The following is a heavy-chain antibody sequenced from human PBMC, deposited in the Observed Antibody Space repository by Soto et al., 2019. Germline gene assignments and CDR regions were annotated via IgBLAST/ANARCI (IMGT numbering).Heavy chain of an antibody. CDR1: GFTFSSYA. CDR2: ISYDGSNK. J-gene: IGHJ4*02. D-gene: IGHD3-9*01. V-gene: IGHV3-30-3*01. Sequence: QVQLVESGGGVVQPGRSLRLSCAASGFTFSSYAMHWVRQAPGKGLEWVAVISYDGSNKYYADSVKGRFTISRDNSENTLYLQMNSLRAEDTAVYYCARPHDILTGVQSRIDYWGQGTLVTVSS. CDR3: ARPHDILTGVQSRIDY.